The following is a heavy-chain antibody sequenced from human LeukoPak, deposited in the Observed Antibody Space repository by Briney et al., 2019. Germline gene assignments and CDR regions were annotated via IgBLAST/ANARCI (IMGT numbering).Heavy chain of an antibody. D-gene: IGHD1-1*01. Sequence: ASVKVSCKASGYTFTSYGISWVRQAPGQGLEWMGWISAYNGNTNYAQKLQGRVTMTTDTSTSTAYMELSSLRSEDTAVYYCARGSATRGPKYWFDPWGQGTLVTVSS. V-gene: IGHV1-18*01. CDR2: ISAYNGNT. CDR3: ARGSATRGPKYWFDP. J-gene: IGHJ5*02. CDR1: GYTFTSYG.